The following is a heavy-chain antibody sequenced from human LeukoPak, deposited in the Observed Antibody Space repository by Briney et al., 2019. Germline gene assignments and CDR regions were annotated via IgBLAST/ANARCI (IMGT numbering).Heavy chain of an antibody. V-gene: IGHV4-61*02. Sequence: SETLSLTCTVSGGSISSGSYYWSWIRQPAGKGLEWIGRIYTSGSTNYNPSLKSRVTISVDTSKNQFSLKLSSVTAADTAVYYCARVADQRRAYYYYYYMDVWGKGTTVTVPS. J-gene: IGHJ6*03. CDR1: GGSISSGSYY. D-gene: IGHD2-2*01. CDR3: ARVADQRRAYYYYYYMDV. CDR2: IYTSGST.